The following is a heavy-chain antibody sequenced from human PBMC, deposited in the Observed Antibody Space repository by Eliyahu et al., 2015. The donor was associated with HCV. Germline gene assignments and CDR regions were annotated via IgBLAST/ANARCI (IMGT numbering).Heavy chain of an antibody. CDR3: ARAAVIVVDHYGMDV. J-gene: IGHJ6*02. Sequence: QVQLVQSGAEVKKPGSSVKVSCKASGGXFSSYAIXWVRQAPGQGLEWMGGIIPIXXTANYAQKFQGRVTITADESTSTAYMELSSLRSEDTAVYYCARAAVIVVDHYGMDVWGQGTTVTVSS. CDR2: IIPIXXTA. CDR1: GGXFSSYA. D-gene: IGHD2-2*01. V-gene: IGHV1-69*01.